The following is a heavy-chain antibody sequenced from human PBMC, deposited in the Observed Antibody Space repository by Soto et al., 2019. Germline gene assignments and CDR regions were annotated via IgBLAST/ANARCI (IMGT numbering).Heavy chain of an antibody. D-gene: IGHD6-13*01. CDR2: IYYSGST. CDR3: AGDPRDSSSSFVGFDP. V-gene: IGHV4-59*01. CDR1: GGSISSYY. J-gene: IGHJ5*02. Sequence: QVQLQESGPGLVKPSETLSLTCTVSGGSISSYYWSWIRQPPGKGLEWIGYIYYSGSTNYNPSLNSGVTIAVDTSKNQFSLKLSSVTAADTAVYYCAGDPRDSSSSFVGFDPWGQGTLVTVSS.